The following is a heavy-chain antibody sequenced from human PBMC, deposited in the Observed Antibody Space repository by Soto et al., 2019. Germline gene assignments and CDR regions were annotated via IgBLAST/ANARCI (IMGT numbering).Heavy chain of an antibody. Sequence: SETLSLTCAVSGYSISSGYYWGWIRQPPGKGLEWIGSIYHSGSTYYNPSLKSRVTISVDTSKNQFSLKLSSVTAADTAVYYCARAYGSGSYYSGGLNWFDPWGQGTLVTVSS. V-gene: IGHV4-38-2*01. J-gene: IGHJ5*02. CDR1: GYSISSGYY. CDR3: ARAYGSGSYYSGGLNWFDP. CDR2: IYHSGST. D-gene: IGHD3-10*01.